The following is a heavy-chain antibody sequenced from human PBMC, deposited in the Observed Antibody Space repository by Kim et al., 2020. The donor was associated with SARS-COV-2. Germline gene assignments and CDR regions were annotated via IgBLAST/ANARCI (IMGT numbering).Heavy chain of an antibody. D-gene: IGHD4-17*01. J-gene: IGHJ6*02. V-gene: IGHV3-30*07. Sequence: FVKRRLTISRDISKTTLTLQMNSLRAEDTAVYYCARTTYGDYHYYYGMDVWGQGTTVTVSS. CDR3: ARTTYGDYHYYYGMDV.